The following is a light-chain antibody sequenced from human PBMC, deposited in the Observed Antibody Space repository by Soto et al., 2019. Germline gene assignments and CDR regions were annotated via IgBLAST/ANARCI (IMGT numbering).Light chain of an antibody. Sequence: QPVLTQPPSASGTPGQRVTISCSGSSSNIGSNTVNWYQQLPGTAPKLLIYSNNQRPSGVPDRFSGSKSGTSASLAISGLQSEDEADYYCCSSGGSPTYVFGTGTKLTVL. J-gene: IGLJ1*01. CDR3: CSSGGSPTYV. CDR1: SSNIGSNT. CDR2: SNN. V-gene: IGLV1-44*01.